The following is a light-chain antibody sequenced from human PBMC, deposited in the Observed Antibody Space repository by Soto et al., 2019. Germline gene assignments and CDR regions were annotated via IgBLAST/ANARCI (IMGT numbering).Light chain of an antibody. Sequence: DIQMTLSPSILSASVGDGVTITCRASQSISSWLAWYQQKPGKAPNLLIHKASHIESGVPSRFSGSGSGTKFTLTIASLQPDDFATYYCQQYETFSGTFGPGTKVDIK. J-gene: IGKJ1*01. CDR2: KAS. V-gene: IGKV1-5*03. CDR3: QQYETFSGT. CDR1: QSISSW.